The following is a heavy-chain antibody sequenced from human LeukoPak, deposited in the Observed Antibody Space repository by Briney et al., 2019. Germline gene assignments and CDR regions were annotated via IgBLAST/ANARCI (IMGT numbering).Heavy chain of an antibody. D-gene: IGHD3-10*01. Sequence: PGGSLRLSCAASGFTFSSYWMHWVRQAPGKGLVWVSRINTDGSSTTYADSVKGRFTISRDNAKNTLYLQMNSLRAEDTAVYYCAREASYEGNDYWGQGTLVTVSS. J-gene: IGHJ4*02. CDR1: GFTFSSYW. V-gene: IGHV3-74*01. CDR2: INTDGSST. CDR3: AREASYEGNDY.